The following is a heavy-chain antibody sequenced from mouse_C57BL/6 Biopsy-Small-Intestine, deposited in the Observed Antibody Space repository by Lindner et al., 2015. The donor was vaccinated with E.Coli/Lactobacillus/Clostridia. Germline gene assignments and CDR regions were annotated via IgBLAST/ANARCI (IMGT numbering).Heavy chain of an antibody. CDR2: ISDGGSYT. Sequence: VQLQESGGGLVKPGGSLKLSCAASGFTFSTYAMSWVRQTPEKRLEWVATISDGGSYTYYPDNVKGRFTISRDNAKNNLYLQMSHLKSEDTAMYYCARLVAYGNYEAVDYWGPGTSVTVSS. CDR1: GFTFSTYA. V-gene: IGHV5-4*01. J-gene: IGHJ4*01. D-gene: IGHD2-1*01. CDR3: ARLVAYGNYEAVDY.